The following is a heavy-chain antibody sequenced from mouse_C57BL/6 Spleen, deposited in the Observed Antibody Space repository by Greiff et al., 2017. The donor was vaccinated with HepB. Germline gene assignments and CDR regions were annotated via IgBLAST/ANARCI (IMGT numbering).Heavy chain of an antibody. V-gene: IGHV1-53*01. D-gene: IGHD3-3*01. J-gene: IGHJ2*01. Sequence: QVQLQQPGTELVKPGASVKLSCKASGYTFTSYWMHWVKQRPGQGLEWIGNINPSNGGTNYNQKFKSKATLTVDKSSSTAYMQLSSLTSEDSAVYYCARNGTGEGYFDYWGQGTTLTVSS. CDR3: ARNGTGEGYFDY. CDR2: INPSNGGT. CDR1: GYTFTSYW.